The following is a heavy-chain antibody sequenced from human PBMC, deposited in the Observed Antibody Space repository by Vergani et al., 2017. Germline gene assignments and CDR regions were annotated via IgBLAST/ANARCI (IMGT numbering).Heavy chain of an antibody. CDR3: ARLYDFWSGYKWYFDL. J-gene: IGHJ2*01. CDR2: IIPIFGKA. CDR1: GGTFSSCA. V-gene: IGHV1-69*01. Sequence: QVQLVQSGAEVKKPGSSVKVSCKASGGTFSSCAISWVRQAPGQGLEWMGGIIPIFGKANYAQKFQGRVTITADESTSTAYMELSSLRSEDTAVYYCARLYDFWSGYKWYFDLWGRGTLVTVSS. D-gene: IGHD3-3*01.